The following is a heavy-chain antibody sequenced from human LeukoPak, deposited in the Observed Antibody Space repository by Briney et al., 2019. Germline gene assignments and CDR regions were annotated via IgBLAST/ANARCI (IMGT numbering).Heavy chain of an antibody. D-gene: IGHD2-21*02. CDR3: AKVPTAYLRPYYFDY. J-gene: IGHJ4*02. V-gene: IGHV3-23*01. Sequence: GGSLRLSCAASEFTFNDYGMSWVRQAPGKGLEWVSGISGRGSTTYYADSVKGRFTISRDNSKNTLYLQMNSLRAEDTAVYYYAKVPTAYLRPYYFDYWGQGTLVTVSS. CDR2: ISGRGSTT. CDR1: EFTFNDYG.